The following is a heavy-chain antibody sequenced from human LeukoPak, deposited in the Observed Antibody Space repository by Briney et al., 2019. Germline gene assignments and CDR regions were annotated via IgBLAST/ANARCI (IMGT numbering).Heavy chain of an antibody. V-gene: IGHV4-34*01. CDR2: INHSGST. CDR3: ARQEMATIGMIFDY. Sequence: ASETLSLTCAVYGGSFSGYYWSWIRQPPGKGLEWIGEINHSGSTNYNPSLKSRVTISVDTSKNQFSLKLSSATAADTAVYYCARQEMATIGMIFDYWGQGTLVTVSS. D-gene: IGHD5-24*01. CDR1: GGSFSGYY. J-gene: IGHJ4*02.